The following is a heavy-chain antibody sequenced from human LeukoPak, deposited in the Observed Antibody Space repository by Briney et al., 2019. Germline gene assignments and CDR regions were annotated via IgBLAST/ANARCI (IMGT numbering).Heavy chain of an antibody. D-gene: IGHD5-24*01. V-gene: IGHV3-33*01. CDR2: IWYDGSNK. CDR3: ARGGEMATIDY. CDR1: GFTFSSYG. J-gene: IGHJ4*02. Sequence: PGGSLRLSCAASGFTFSSYGMHWVRQAPGKGLEWVAVIWYDGSNKYCADSVKGRFTIPRDNSKNTLYLQMNSLRAEDTAVYYCARGGEMATIDYWGQGTLVTVSS.